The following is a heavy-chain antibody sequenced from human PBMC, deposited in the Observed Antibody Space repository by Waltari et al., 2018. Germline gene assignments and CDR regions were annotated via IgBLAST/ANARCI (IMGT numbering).Heavy chain of an antibody. Sequence: QLQESGPGRVKPSESLSLTCTVSGASVSSNSYYGGWHRQSPGKGLEWIGSVLSNGNTYYNPSLKSRVTISVDTSRNQFFLMLTSVTAADTAVYFCVRPPHCRGATCTALWGQGTLVSVSS. V-gene: IGHV4-39*01. CDR1: GASVSSNSYY. D-gene: IGHD2-15*01. J-gene: IGHJ4*02. CDR2: VLSNGNT. CDR3: VRPPHCRGATCTAL.